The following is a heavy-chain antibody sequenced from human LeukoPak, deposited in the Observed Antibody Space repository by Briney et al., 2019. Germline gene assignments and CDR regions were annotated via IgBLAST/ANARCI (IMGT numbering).Heavy chain of an antibody. J-gene: IGHJ4*02. CDR3: TRVIVVVPAAQSFDY. Sequence: GGSLRLSCAASGFTFSGSAMHWVRQASGKGLEWVGHIRSKANSYATAYAASVKGRFTISRDDSKNTAYLRMNSLKTEDTAVYYCTRVIVVVPAAQSFDYWGQGTLVTVSS. CDR1: GFTFSGSA. D-gene: IGHD2-2*01. CDR2: IRSKANSYAT. V-gene: IGHV3-73*01.